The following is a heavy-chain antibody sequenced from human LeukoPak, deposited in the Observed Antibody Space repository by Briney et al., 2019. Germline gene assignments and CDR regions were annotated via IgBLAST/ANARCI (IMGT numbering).Heavy chain of an antibody. CDR2: IYHSGST. V-gene: IGHV4-4*02. CDR1: GCSISTCSW. Sequence: PSETLSLTCAVSGCSISTCSWRCWVRQPPGKGLEWIGQIYHSGSTNYNPSLKSQVTISVEKSKNQFSLNLTSVTAADTAVYYCARGLVAAGTYYWGQGTLVTVSS. J-gene: IGHJ4*02. CDR3: ARGLVAAGTYY. D-gene: IGHD6-13*01.